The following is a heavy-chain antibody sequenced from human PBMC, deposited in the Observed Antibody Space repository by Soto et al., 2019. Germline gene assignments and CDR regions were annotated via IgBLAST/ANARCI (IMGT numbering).Heavy chain of an antibody. J-gene: IGHJ5*02. V-gene: IGHV4-34*01. CDR3: AREIFGVVISWFDP. Sequence: SETLSLTCAVYGGSFSGYYWSRIRQPPGKGLEWIGEINHSGSTNYNPSLKSRVTISVDTSKNQFSLKLSSVTAADTAAYYCAREIFGVVISWFDPWGQGTLVTVSS. D-gene: IGHD3-3*01. CDR1: GGSFSGYY. CDR2: INHSGST.